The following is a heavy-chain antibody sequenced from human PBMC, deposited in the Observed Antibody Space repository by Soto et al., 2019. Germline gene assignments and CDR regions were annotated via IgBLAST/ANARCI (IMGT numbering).Heavy chain of an antibody. CDR3: ANVGRIAAAGTWFDP. CDR2: IYYSGST. J-gene: IGHJ5*02. V-gene: IGHV4-59*01. D-gene: IGHD6-13*01. CDR1: AGSISCSF. Sequence: SSETLSLTCAVSAGSISCSFWSWIRQSPGRELELIGYIYYSGSTYYNPSLKSRITISIDTSRNQFSLKMSSVTDADTAVYYCANVGRIAAAGTWFDPWGQGTPVTVSS.